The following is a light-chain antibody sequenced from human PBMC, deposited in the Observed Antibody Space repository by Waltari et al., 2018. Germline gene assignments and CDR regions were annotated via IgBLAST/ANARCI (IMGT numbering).Light chain of an antibody. Sequence: EIVMTQSPGTLSVSPGEGATLSCRASQCVSSKVAWYQQRPGQAPRLLIFGASTRATGIPARFSGSESGTEFTLTISSLQSEDSGVYFCQQYTTRPLTFGGGTKVEI. J-gene: IGKJ4*01. CDR1: QCVSSK. CDR3: QQYTTRPLT. V-gene: IGKV3-15*01. CDR2: GAS.